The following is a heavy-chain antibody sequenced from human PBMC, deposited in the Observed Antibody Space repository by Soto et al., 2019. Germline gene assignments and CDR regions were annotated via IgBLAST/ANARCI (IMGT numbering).Heavy chain of an antibody. Sequence: GASVKVSCKASGYTFTNYVIHWVREAPGQRLEWVGRINAGNGDTKHLQNFQGRVTITRDTSATTAYMELSSLISDHTTVYYCARGVFSGSRAFDYWGQGTLVTVSS. CDR3: ARGVFSGSRAFDY. CDR1: GYTFTNYV. CDR2: INAGNGDT. J-gene: IGHJ4*02. D-gene: IGHD3-10*01. V-gene: IGHV1-3*01.